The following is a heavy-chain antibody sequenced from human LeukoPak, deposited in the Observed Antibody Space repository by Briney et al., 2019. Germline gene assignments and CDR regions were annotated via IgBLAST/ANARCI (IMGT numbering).Heavy chain of an antibody. CDR2: ISSSGSTI. CDR3: ASGGGYGDYPNPESGYFDY. V-gene: IGHV3-11*04. D-gene: IGHD4-17*01. CDR1: GFTFSDYY. J-gene: IGHJ4*02. Sequence: GGSLRLSCAASGFTFSDYYMSWIRQAPGKGLEWVSYISSSGSTIYYADSVKGRFTISRDNAKNSLYLQMNSLRAEDTAVYYCASGGGYGDYPNPESGYFDYWGQGTLVTVSS.